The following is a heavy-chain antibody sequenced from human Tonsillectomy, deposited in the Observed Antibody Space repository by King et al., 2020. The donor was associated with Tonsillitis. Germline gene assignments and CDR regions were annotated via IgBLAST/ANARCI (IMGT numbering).Heavy chain of an antibody. CDR2: IYYSGST. D-gene: IGHD1-7*01. Sequence: QGQLQESGPGLVKPSETLSLTCTVSGGSISSYYWSWIRQPPGKGLEWIGYIYYSGSTNYNPSLKSRVTISVDTSKNQFSLKLSSVTAADTAVYYCASGTGTTSVGDYWGQGTLVTVSS. CDR1: GGSISSYY. CDR3: ASGTGTTSVGDY. V-gene: IGHV4-59*01. J-gene: IGHJ4*02.